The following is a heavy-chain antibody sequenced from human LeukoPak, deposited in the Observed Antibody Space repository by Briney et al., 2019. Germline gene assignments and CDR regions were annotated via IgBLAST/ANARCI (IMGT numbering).Heavy chain of an antibody. D-gene: IGHD5-18*01. CDR1: GYSISSGYY. V-gene: IGHV4-38-2*02. J-gene: IGHJ4*02. Sequence: SETLSLTCTVSGYSISSGYYWGWIRQPPGKGLEWIGSIYHSGSTYYNPSLKSRVTISVDTSKNQFSLKLSSVTAADTAVYYCARDPAMGHFDYWGQGTLVTVSS. CDR2: IYHSGST. CDR3: ARDPAMGHFDY.